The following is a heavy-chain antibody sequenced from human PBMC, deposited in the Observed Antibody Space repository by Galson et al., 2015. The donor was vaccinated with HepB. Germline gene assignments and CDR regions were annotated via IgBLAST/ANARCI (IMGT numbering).Heavy chain of an antibody. CDR3: AKQNPLDERSGYLMALTHIFDY. J-gene: IGHJ4*02. CDR1: GFTVSSNY. D-gene: IGHD3-22*01. V-gene: IGHV3-23*01. CDR2: ISGSGGST. Sequence: SLRLSCAASGFTVSSNYMSWVRQAPGKGLEWVSAISGSGGSTYYADSVKGRFTISRDNSKNTLYLQMNSLRAEDTAVYYCAKQNPLDERSGYLMALTHIFDYWGQGTLVTVSS.